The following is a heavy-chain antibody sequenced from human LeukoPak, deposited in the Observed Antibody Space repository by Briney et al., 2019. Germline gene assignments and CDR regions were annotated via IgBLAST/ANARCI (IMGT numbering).Heavy chain of an antibody. V-gene: IGHV3-21*01. CDR2: LSGSGGST. D-gene: IGHD2-15*01. J-gene: IGHJ5*02. Sequence: PGGSLRLSCAASGFTFSSYGMSWVRQAPGKGLEWVSGLSGSGGSTYYADSVKGRFTISRDNGENSVYLQMNSLRAKDTAVYFCARERSYCSGATCSLDLWGQGTLVTVSS. CDR3: ARERSYCSGATCSLDL. CDR1: GFTFSSYG.